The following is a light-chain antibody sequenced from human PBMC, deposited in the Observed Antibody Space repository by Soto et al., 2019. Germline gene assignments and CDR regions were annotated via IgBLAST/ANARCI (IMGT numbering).Light chain of an antibody. CDR3: QQRHMWPIT. CDR2: DAS. CDR1: QSLNTR. Sequence: DIQLTQSPSTLSASVGDRVTLTCRASQSLNTRLAWYQQRPGKAPKLLIYDASTLESGVPSRFSGGGSGTEFTLTISSLEPEDSAVYYCQQRHMWPITFGQGTRLEI. V-gene: IGKV1-5*01. J-gene: IGKJ5*01.